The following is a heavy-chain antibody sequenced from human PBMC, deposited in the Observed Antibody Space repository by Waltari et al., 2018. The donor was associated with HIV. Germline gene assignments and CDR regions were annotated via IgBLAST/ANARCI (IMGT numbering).Heavy chain of an antibody. D-gene: IGHD3-16*02. CDR2: ISSVGSYI. V-gene: IGHV3-21*03. Sequence: EVQLVESGGGLVQPGGPLKLAGAASVFTFRTYNMPGVRQAPGKGLEWVSSISSVGSYIYYPDSFKGRFTISRDNAKNSLYLQMNSLRAEDTAVYYCAGGGYDYAWGTYRPFDYWGQGTLVTVSS. CDR1: VFTFRTYN. CDR3: AGGGYDYAWGTYRPFDY. J-gene: IGHJ4*02.